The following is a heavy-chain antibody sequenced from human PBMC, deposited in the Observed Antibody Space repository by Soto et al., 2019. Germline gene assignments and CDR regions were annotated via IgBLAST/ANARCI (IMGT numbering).Heavy chain of an antibody. V-gene: IGHV1-18*04. CDR1: GYTFTSHG. Sequence: ASVKVSCKASGYTFTSHGISWVRQAPGQGLEWMGWISGYNGDTNYAQNLQGRVTMTTDTSTSTAYMELRSLKSDDTAIYYCARGLVVPAGIRYYYYGMDVWGQGTTVTVS. J-gene: IGHJ6*02. CDR3: ARGLVVPAGIRYYYYGMDV. CDR2: ISGYNGDT. D-gene: IGHD2-2*01.